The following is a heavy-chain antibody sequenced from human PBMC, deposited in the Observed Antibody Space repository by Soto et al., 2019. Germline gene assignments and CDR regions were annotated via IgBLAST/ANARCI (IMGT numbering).Heavy chain of an antibody. Sequence: QVQLVESGGGVVQPGRSLRLSCAASGFIFSSYGMHWVRQAPGKGLEWVAVISYEGSHTYYADSVKGRFTITRDNSKNTLYLQKNSLRPEDTAVYYSAKEVHCGGGSCSWSEGFDYWGQGTLLTVSS. J-gene: IGHJ4*02. V-gene: IGHV3-30*18. D-gene: IGHD2-15*01. CDR2: ISYEGSHT. CDR1: GFIFSSYG. CDR3: AKEVHCGGGSCSWSEGFDY.